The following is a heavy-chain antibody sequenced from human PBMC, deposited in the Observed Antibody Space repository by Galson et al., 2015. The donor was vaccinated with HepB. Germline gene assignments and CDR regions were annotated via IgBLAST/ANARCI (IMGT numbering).Heavy chain of an antibody. CDR3: AKTVTRRGWEGYNWFDP. CDR2: MYISGST. D-gene: IGHD4-17*01. V-gene: IGHV4-4*07. J-gene: IGHJ5*02. CDR1: GDSISTYY. Sequence: SETLSLTCTVSGDSISTYYWSWIRQPAGKRLEWIGRMYISGSTSYNPSLKSRVTMSVDTSKNQFSLKLSSVTAADTAVYYCAKTVTRRGWEGYNWFDPWGQGTLVTVSS.